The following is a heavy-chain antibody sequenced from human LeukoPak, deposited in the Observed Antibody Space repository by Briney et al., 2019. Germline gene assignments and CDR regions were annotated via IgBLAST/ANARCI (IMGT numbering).Heavy chain of an antibody. CDR2: INPTGGAT. CDR1: GYTFTLYY. D-gene: IGHD6-13*01. J-gene: IGHJ4*02. V-gene: IGHV1-46*01. CDR3: ARRGIVDAGPFDY. Sequence: ASVKVSCKASGYTFTLYYVHWVRQAPGQGLEWMGIINPTGGATHYAQKFEGRVTMTRDTSTSTVYIELSSLRSEDTAVYYCARRGIVDAGPFDYWGQGTQVTVSS.